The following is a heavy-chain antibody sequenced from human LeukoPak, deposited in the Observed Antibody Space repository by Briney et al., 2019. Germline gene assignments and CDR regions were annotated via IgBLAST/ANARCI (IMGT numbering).Heavy chain of an antibody. CDR2: IKQDGSEK. Sequence: QSGGSLRLSCAASGFTFISDWMSWVRQAPGKGLEWVANIKQDGSEKYYADSVKGRFTISRDNAKNSLYLQMNSLRAEDTAVYYCARIVPAAIVVSWFDPWGQGTLVTVSS. CDR1: GFTFISDW. J-gene: IGHJ5*02. V-gene: IGHV3-7*01. D-gene: IGHD2-2*02. CDR3: ARIVPAAIVVSWFDP.